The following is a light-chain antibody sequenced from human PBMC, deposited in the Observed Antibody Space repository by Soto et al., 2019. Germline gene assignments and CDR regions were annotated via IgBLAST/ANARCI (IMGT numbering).Light chain of an antibody. CDR1: QGISSY. V-gene: IGKV1-39*01. CDR2: AAS. CDR3: QQSYSTPKP. Sequence: IQMTQSPSTLSASAGDRVTITCRASQGISSYLAWYQQKPGKAPKLLIYAASSLQSGVPSRFSGSGSGTDFTLTISSLQPEDFATYYCQQSYSTPKPFGQGTKVDI. J-gene: IGKJ1*01.